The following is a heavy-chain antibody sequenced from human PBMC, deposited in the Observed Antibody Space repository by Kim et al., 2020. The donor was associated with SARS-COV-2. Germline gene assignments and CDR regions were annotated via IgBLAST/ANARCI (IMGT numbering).Heavy chain of an antibody. Sequence: ADSVKGRFTISRDNSKNTLYLQMNSLRAEDTAVYYCANAVVTAMDDAFDIWGQGTMVTVSS. CDR3: ANAVVTAMDDAFDI. J-gene: IGHJ3*02. D-gene: IGHD2-21*02. V-gene: IGHV3-23*01.